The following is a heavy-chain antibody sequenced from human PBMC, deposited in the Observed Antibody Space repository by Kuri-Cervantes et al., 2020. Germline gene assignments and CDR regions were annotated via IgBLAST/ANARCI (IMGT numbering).Heavy chain of an antibody. J-gene: IGHJ6*02. D-gene: IGHD5-12*01. Sequence: GGSLRLSCAASGFTFSSYSMNWVRQAPGKGLEWVSSISSSSSYIYYADSVKGRFTISRDNAKNSLYLQMNSLRAEDTAVYYCAKDARGYDAYYYGMDVWGQGTTVTVSS. V-gene: IGHV3-21*01. CDR3: AKDARGYDAYYYGMDV. CDR2: ISSSSSYI. CDR1: GFTFSSYS.